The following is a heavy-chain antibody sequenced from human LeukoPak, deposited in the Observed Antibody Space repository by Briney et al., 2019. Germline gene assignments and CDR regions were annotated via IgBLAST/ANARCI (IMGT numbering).Heavy chain of an antibody. CDR3: AKFSGSGSYYYYYYMDV. D-gene: IGHD3-10*01. Sequence: GGSLRLSCAASGFTFSSYAMNWVRQAPGKGLEWVSAISGSGGSTYYADSVKGRFTISRDNSKNTLYLQMNSLRAEDTAVYYCAKFSGSGSYYYYYYMDVWGKGTTVTISS. CDR1: GFTFSSYA. V-gene: IGHV3-23*01. CDR2: ISGSGGST. J-gene: IGHJ6*03.